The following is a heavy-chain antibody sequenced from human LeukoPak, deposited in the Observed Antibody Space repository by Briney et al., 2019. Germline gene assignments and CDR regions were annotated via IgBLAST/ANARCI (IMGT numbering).Heavy chain of an antibody. CDR3: ARKTDSIGSGDY. D-gene: IGHD3-22*01. V-gene: IGHV3-53*01. Sequence: PGGSLRLSCAASGFNVSSNFMSWVRQAPGKGLECVSVIYSRGGTYYADSVQGRFTISRDASKNTMFLQMNSLRADDTAVYYCARKTDSIGSGDYWGQGTLVTVSS. CDR2: IYSRGGT. CDR1: GFNVSSNF. J-gene: IGHJ4*02.